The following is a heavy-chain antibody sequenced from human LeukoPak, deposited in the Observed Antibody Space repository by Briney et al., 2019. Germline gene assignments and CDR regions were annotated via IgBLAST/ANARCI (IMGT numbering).Heavy chain of an antibody. D-gene: IGHD3-22*01. J-gene: IGHJ3*02. Sequence: QPGGSLRLSCAASGFTFSNYWMVWVRQTPGEGLEWVANIRGDGSREYYLDSVKGRFTISRDNAKNSLYLQMSSLRADDTAVYYCVRDANYHDISNYYDVLDIWGQGTMVTVSS. CDR3: VRDANYHDISNYYDVLDI. V-gene: IGHV3-7*01. CDR1: GFTFSNYW. CDR2: IRGDGSRE.